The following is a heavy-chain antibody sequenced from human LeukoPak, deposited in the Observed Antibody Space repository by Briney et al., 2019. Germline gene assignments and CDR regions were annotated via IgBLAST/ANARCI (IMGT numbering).Heavy chain of an antibody. Sequence: PGGSLRLSCAASGFTFSSYTMSWVRQAPGKGLEWVSVFTASGGNTYYADSVKGRFTISRDNFKNTLDLQMNSLRAEDTAVYYCAKSQGSGYYNYFDYWGQGTLVTVSS. J-gene: IGHJ4*02. D-gene: IGHD3-22*01. CDR1: GFTFSSYT. CDR3: AKSQGSGYYNYFDY. V-gene: IGHV3-23*01. CDR2: FTASGGNT.